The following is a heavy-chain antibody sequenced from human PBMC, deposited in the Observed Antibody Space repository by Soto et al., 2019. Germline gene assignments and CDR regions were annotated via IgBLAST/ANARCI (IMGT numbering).Heavy chain of an antibody. V-gene: IGHV3-23*01. J-gene: IGHJ5*02. CDR3: AKAPWKWELTNWFDP. Sequence: GGSLRLSCAASGFTFSSYAMSWVRQAPGKGLEWVSAISGSGGSTYYADSVKGRFTISRDNSKNTLYLQMNSLRAEDTAVYYCAKAPWKWELTNWFDPWGQGTLVTVSS. CDR2: ISGSGGST. D-gene: IGHD1-26*01. CDR1: GFTFSSYA.